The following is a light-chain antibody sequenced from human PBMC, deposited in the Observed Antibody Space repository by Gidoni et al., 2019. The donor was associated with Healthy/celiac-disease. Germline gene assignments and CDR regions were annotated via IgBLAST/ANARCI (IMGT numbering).Light chain of an antibody. J-gene: IGKJ5*01. V-gene: IGKV1-39*01. Sequence: DIQMTQFPSSLSASVVDRVTITCRASQSISSYLNWYQQKPGKAPKLLIYAASSLQSGVPSRFSGSGSGTDFTLTISSLQPEDFATYYWQQSYSTPLTFXQXTRLEIK. CDR2: AAS. CDR3: QQSYSTPLT. CDR1: QSISSY.